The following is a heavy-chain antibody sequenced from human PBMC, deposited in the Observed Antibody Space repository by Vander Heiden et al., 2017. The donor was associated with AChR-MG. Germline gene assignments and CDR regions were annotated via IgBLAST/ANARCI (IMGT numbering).Heavy chain of an antibody. D-gene: IGHD5-18*01. V-gene: IGHV3-11*01. CDR1: GFTFSDYY. CDR3: ARDRRYSFGYDAFDI. CDR2: ISSSGSTR. Sequence: QVQLVESGGGLVEPGGSLRLSCAASGFTFSDYYMGGIRQAPGKGLEWVSYISSSGSTRSYADSVKGRFTISRDNAKISLYLQMNSLRAEDTAVYYCARDRRYSFGYDAFDIWGQGTMVTVSS. J-gene: IGHJ3*02.